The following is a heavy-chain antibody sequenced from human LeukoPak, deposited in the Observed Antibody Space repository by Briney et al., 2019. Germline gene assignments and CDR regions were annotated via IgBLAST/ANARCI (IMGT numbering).Heavy chain of an antibody. CDR3: ARSARSEDDDFWSGYLPN. J-gene: IGHJ4*02. Sequence: PGGSLRLSCAGSGFTFSNYYIYWIRQAPGKGLEWVSYISSSDSALYYADAVKGRFTMSRDNAKSSVYLQMNSLRAEDTAVYYCARSARSEDDDFWSGYLPNWGQGTLITVSS. D-gene: IGHD3-3*01. CDR1: GFTFSNYY. CDR2: ISSSDSAL. V-gene: IGHV3-11*04.